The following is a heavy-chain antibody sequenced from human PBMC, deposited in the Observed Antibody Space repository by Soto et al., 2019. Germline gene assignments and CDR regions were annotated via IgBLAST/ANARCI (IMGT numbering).Heavy chain of an antibody. D-gene: IGHD4-4*01. Sequence: SETLSLTCAVSGGSISSSNWWSWVRQPPGKGLEWIGEIYHSGSTNYNPSLKSRVTISVDKSKNQFSLKLSSVTAADTAVYYCARERGTVYVTTYGMDVWGQGTTVTVSS. V-gene: IGHV4-4*02. CDR3: ARERGTVYVTTYGMDV. J-gene: IGHJ6*02. CDR1: GGSISSSNW. CDR2: IYHSGST.